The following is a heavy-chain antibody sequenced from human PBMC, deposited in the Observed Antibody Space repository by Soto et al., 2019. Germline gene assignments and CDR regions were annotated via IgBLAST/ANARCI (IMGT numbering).Heavy chain of an antibody. Sequence: AASVKVSCKASGYTFTSYGISWVRQAPGQGLEWMGWISAYNGNTNYAQTLQGRVTMTTDTSTSTAYMELRSLKSDDTAVYYCARDVAVARDFDYWGQGTLVTVSS. CDR2: ISAYNGNT. CDR1: GYTFTSYG. D-gene: IGHD6-19*01. V-gene: IGHV1-18*04. J-gene: IGHJ4*02. CDR3: ARDVAVARDFDY.